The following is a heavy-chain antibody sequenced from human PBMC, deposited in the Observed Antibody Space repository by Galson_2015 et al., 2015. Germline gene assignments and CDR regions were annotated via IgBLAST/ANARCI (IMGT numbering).Heavy chain of an antibody. V-gene: IGHV3-74*01. CDR2: INSDGSSI. CDR1: GFTFSSYW. Sequence: SLRLSCAASGFTFSSYWMHWVRQAPGKGLVWVSRINSDGSSISYADSVKGRFTISRDNAKNTLYLQMNSLRAEDTAAYHCVRDRGCSGGSCSLAFDIWGQGTMVTVSS. D-gene: IGHD2-15*01. J-gene: IGHJ3*02. CDR3: VRDRGCSGGSCSLAFDI.